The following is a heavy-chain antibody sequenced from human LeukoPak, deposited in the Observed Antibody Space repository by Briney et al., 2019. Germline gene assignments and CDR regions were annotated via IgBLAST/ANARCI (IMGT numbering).Heavy chain of an antibody. Sequence: SVKVSCKASGGAFSSYAISWGRQAPGQGLEWMGGIIPIFGTANYAQKFQGRVTITTDESTSTAYMELSSLRSEDTAVYYCAISAGSSWYLGYYYYYMDVWAKGPRSPSP. CDR2: IIPIFGTA. CDR3: AISAGSSWYLGYYYYYMDV. V-gene: IGHV1-69*05. CDR1: GGAFSSYA. D-gene: IGHD6-13*01. J-gene: IGHJ6*03.